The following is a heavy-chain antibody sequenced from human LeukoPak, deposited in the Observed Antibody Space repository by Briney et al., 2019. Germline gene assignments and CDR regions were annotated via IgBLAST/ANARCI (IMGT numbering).Heavy chain of an antibody. CDR1: GFTFSSYS. D-gene: IGHD6-13*01. J-gene: IGHJ4*02. Sequence: GGSLRLSCAASGFTFSSYSMNWVRQAPGKGLEWVSSISSSSSYIYYADSVKGRFTTSRDNAKNSLYLQMNSLRAEDTAVYYCATSRYSSSWAPRGGWGQGTLVTVSS. CDR3: ATSRYSSSWAPRGG. CDR2: ISSSSSYI. V-gene: IGHV3-21*01.